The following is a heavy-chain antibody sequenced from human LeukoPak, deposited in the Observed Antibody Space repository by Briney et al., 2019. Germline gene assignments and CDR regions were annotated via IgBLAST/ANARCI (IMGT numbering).Heavy chain of an antibody. CDR3: ARGIFPDY. D-gene: IGHD2/OR15-2a*01. CDR2: IISTSSSI. V-gene: IGHV3-21*01. J-gene: IGHJ4*02. CDR1: GVTFSGYT. Sequence: GGPLRLSCGASGVTFSGYTMNWVRQAPGKGLEWVSSIISTSSSIYYADSVKGRFTISRDNTKDLLYLQMNSLRDEDTAVYYCARGIFPDYWGQGILLTVSS.